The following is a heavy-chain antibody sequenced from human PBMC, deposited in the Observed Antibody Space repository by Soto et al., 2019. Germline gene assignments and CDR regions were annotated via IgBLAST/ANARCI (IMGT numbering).Heavy chain of an antibody. CDR1: GFTFSDYY. J-gene: IGHJ5*02. V-gene: IGHV3-11*01. D-gene: IGHD4-17*01. Sequence: GGSLRLSCAASGFTFSDYYMSWIRQAPGKGLEWVSYISSSGSTIYYADSVKGRFTISRDNAKNSLYLQMNSLRAEDTAVYYCARDLAYGDYGGKRSVNWFDPWGQGTLVTVSS. CDR3: ARDLAYGDYGGKRSVNWFDP. CDR2: ISSSGSTI.